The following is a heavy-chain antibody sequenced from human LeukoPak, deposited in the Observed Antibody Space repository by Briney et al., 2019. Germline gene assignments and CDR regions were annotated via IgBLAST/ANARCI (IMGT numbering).Heavy chain of an antibody. CDR1: GGTFSSYT. J-gene: IGHJ3*02. Sequence: ASVKVSCKASGGTFSSYTISWVRQAPGQGLEWMGRIIPSLGIANYAQKFQGRVTITADKSTSTAYMELSSLRSEDTAVYYCASSDCSGGSCYVNDAFDIWGQGTMVTVSS. CDR3: ASSDCSGGSCYVNDAFDI. V-gene: IGHV1-69*02. D-gene: IGHD2-15*01. CDR2: IIPSLGIA.